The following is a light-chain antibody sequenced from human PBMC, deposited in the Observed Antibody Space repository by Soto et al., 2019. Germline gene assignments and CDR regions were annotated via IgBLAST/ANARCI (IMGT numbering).Light chain of an antibody. CDR2: GAS. J-gene: IGKJ1*01. Sequence: DIQITQSPSSLSESVGDRVTITCRASQDIRSDLGWYQQEPGRAPKRLIYGASSLQSGVPSRFSGSRSGPDFTLTISRLHPEDFATYYCQQSYSSPPTFGQGTKVDIK. V-gene: IGKV1-17*01. CDR3: QQSYSSPPT. CDR1: QDIRSD.